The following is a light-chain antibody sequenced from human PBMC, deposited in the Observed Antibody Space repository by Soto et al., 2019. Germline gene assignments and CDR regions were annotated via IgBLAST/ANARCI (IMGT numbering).Light chain of an antibody. CDR1: RSVLYPHNNKNY. CDR3: QQYYSTPLT. CDR2: WAS. Sequence: DIVMTQSPDSLAVVLGERATINCKSSRSVLYPHNNKNYLAWYQQKPGQPPKLLIYWASTRESGVPDRFSGSGSGTDFTLTISSLQAEDVAVYYCQQYYSTPLTFGGGTKVEIK. J-gene: IGKJ4*01. V-gene: IGKV4-1*01.